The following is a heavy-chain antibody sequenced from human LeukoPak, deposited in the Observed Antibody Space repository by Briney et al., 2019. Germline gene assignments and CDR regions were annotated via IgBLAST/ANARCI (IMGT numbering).Heavy chain of an antibody. Sequence: GGSLRLSCAASGFTFSSYWMHWVRQAPGKGLVWVSRINSDGSSTSYADSVKGRFTISRDNAKNTLYLQMNSLRAEDTAVYYCARVGLYYYDSSGYASGAFDICGQGTMVTVSS. V-gene: IGHV3-74*01. CDR2: INSDGSST. D-gene: IGHD3-22*01. CDR1: GFTFSSYW. J-gene: IGHJ3*02. CDR3: ARVGLYYYDSSGYASGAFDI.